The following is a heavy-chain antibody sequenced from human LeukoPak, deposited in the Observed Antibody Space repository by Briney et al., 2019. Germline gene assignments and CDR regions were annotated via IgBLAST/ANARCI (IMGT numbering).Heavy chain of an antibody. CDR2: IIPILGIA. Sequence: SVKVSCKASGGTFSSYAISWVRQAPGQGLEWMGRIIPILGIANYAQKFQGRVTITADKSTSTAYMELSSLRSEDTAVYYCARHTHIVVVPAAFWYYYGMDVWGQGTTVTVSS. V-gene: IGHV1-69*04. J-gene: IGHJ6*02. CDR3: ARHTHIVVVPAAFWYYYGMDV. D-gene: IGHD2-2*01. CDR1: GGTFSSYA.